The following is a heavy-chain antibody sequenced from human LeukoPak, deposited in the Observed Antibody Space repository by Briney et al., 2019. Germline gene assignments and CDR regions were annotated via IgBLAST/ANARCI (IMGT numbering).Heavy chain of an antibody. CDR2: ISWNSGSI. D-gene: IGHD6-19*01. CDR3: VRDGGWYKRGLDYYYYYMDV. V-gene: IGHV3-9*01. CDR1: GFTFDDYA. J-gene: IGHJ6*03. Sequence: GGSLRLSCAASGFTFDDYAMHWVRQAPGKGLEWVSGISWNSGSIGYADSVKGRFTISRDNAKNSLYLQMNSLRAEDTALYYCVRDGGWYKRGLDYYYYYMDVWGKGTTVTVSS.